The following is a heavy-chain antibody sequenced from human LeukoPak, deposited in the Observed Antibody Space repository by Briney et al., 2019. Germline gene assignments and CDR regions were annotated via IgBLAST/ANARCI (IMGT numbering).Heavy chain of an antibody. CDR2: ISNRGST. J-gene: IGHJ3*01. CDR1: GASVSSHF. Sequence: PSETLFLTCGVSGASVSSHFWSWIRQTPGMGLEWIGYISNRGSTGYNPSLRSRVTISVDAPKNEVSLNLRSVSAADTAVYYCAKDVSGTYFAFDVWGQGRTV. D-gene: IGHD1-26*01. CDR3: AKDVSGTYFAFDV. V-gene: IGHV4-59*02.